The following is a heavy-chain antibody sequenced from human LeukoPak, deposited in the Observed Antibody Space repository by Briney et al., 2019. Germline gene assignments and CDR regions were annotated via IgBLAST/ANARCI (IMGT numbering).Heavy chain of an antibody. CDR1: GFTFSSYA. J-gene: IGHJ5*02. D-gene: IGHD3-10*01. CDR3: AAAQRISMVGGPVGWFDP. V-gene: IGHV3-23*01. CDR2: ISGSGGST. Sequence: PGGSLRLSCAASGFTFSSYAMSWVRQAPGKGLEWVSAISGSGGSTYYADSVKGRFTISRDNSKNTLYLQMNSLRAEDTAVYYCAAAQRISMVGGPVGWFDPWGQGTLVTVSS.